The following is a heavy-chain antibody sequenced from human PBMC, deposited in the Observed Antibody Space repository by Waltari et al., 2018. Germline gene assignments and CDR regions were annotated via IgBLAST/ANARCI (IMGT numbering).Heavy chain of an antibody. V-gene: IGHV4-30-4*08. J-gene: IGHJ5*02. CDR1: GGSISSGDYY. CDR2: IYYRWST. Sequence: QVQLQESGPGLVKPSQTLSLTCTVSGGSISSGDYYWSWIRQPPRKGLEWIGYIYYRWSTSYTPTLKSRVTISVEASKNQFSLKLSSVTAADTAVYYCALVRRDYYDSSGSKFDPWGQGTRVTVSS. CDR3: ALVRRDYYDSSGSKFDP. D-gene: IGHD3-22*01.